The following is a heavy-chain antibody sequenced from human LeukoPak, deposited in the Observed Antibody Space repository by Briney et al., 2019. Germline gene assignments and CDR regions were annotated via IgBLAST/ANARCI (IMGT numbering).Heavy chain of an antibody. CDR2: IKQDGSEK. CDR3: ARVGLGITIFGVVKNAFDI. CDR1: GFTFSSYW. J-gene: IGHJ3*02. Sequence: GGSLRLSCAASGFTFSSYWMSWVRQAPGKGLEWVANIKQDGSEKYYVDSVKGRFTISRDNAKNSLYLQMNSLRAEDTAAYYCARVGLGITIFGVVKNAFDIWGQGTMVTVSS. V-gene: IGHV3-7*01. D-gene: IGHD3-3*01.